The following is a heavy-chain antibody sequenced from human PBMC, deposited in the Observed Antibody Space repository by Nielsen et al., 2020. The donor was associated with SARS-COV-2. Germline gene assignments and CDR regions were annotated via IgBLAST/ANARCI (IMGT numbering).Heavy chain of an antibody. D-gene: IGHD6-19*01. Sequence: ASVKVSCKASGYTFTNNYMHWVRQAPGQGLEWMGLINPTNGGTTYAQKFQGRVSLATDTSTTTSYMELRNLTSDDTALYFCARDDTLRSSGWYGLDIWGRGTLVTVSS. CDR2: INPTNGGT. V-gene: IGHV1-46*01. CDR1: GYTFTNNY. CDR3: ARDDTLRSSGWYGLDI. J-gene: IGHJ4*02.